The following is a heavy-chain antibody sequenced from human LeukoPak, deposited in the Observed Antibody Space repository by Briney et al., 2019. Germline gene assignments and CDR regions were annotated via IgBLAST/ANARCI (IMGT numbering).Heavy chain of an antibody. CDR2: INPSGGTT. V-gene: IGHV1-46*01. CDR1: GYTFTSSY. D-gene: IGHD3-3*01. CDR3: ARDRRPPPYYDFWSGYFDY. Sequence: GASVKVSCKASGYTFTSSYIHWVRQAPGQGLEWMGIINPSGGTTIYAQKFQGRVTMTRDMSTSTVYMELSSLRSEDTAVYYCARDRRPPPYYDFWSGYFDYWGQGTLVTVSS. J-gene: IGHJ4*02.